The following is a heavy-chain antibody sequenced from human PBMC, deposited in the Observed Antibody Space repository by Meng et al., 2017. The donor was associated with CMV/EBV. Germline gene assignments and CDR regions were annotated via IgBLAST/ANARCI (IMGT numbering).Heavy chain of an antibody. D-gene: IGHD3-22*01. J-gene: IGHJ4*02. Sequence: GGSLRLSCAASGFTFSDYYMSWIRQAPGKGLEWVSYISSSGSTIYYADSVKGRFTISRDNAKNSLYLQMNSLRAEGTAVYYCARERSQLDSSGYDDWGQGTLVTVSS. CDR2: ISSSGSTI. V-gene: IGHV3-11*01. CDR1: GFTFSDYY. CDR3: ARERSQLDSSGYDD.